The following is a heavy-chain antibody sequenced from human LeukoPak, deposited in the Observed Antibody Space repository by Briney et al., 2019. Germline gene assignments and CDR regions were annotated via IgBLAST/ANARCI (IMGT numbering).Heavy chain of an antibody. CDR1: GFTFSSYT. V-gene: IGHV3-30*04. Sequence: PGRSLRLSCAASGFTFSSYTVCWVRQAPDKGLEWVAVISYDGGNKDYADSVKGRFTISRDNSKNTLSLQMNSLRPEDTAVYYCARDLKGSNYDILTGPIGAYWGQGTLVTVSS. CDR2: ISYDGGNK. J-gene: IGHJ4*02. D-gene: IGHD3-9*01. CDR3: ARDLKGSNYDILTGPIGAY.